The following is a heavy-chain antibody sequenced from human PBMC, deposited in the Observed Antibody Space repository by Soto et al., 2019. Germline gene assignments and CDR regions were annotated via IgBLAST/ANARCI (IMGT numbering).Heavy chain of an antibody. CDR2: INAGNGNT. Sequence: ASVKVSCKASGYTFTSYAMHWVRQAPGQRLEWMGWINAGNGNTKYSQKFQGRVTITRDTSASTAYMELSSLRSEDTAVYYCARDPRLGYCSSTSCYGYYYVMAVWAQGTTVTVS. J-gene: IGHJ6*02. CDR1: GYTFTSYA. D-gene: IGHD2-2*01. CDR3: ARDPRLGYCSSTSCYGYYYVMAV. V-gene: IGHV1-3*01.